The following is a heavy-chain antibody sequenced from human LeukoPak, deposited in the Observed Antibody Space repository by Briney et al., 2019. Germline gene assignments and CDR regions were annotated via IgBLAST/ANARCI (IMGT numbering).Heavy chain of an antibody. CDR2: IYYSGST. CDR1: GGSISSHY. CDR3: ARVTGVLLEWVLPFYYYYYMDV. Sequence: SETLSLTCTVSGGSISSHYWSWIRQPPGKGLEWIGYIYYSGSTNYNPSLKSRVTISVDTSKNQFSLKLSSVTAADTAVYYCARVTGVLLEWVLPFYYYYYMDVWGKGITVTVSS. J-gene: IGHJ6*03. D-gene: IGHD3-3*01. V-gene: IGHV4-59*11.